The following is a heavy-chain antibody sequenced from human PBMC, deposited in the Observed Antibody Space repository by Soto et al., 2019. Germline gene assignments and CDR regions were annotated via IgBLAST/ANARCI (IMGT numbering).Heavy chain of an antibody. CDR1: GGTISSSSYY. J-gene: IGHJ4*02. D-gene: IGHD4-17*01. CDR2: IYYSGST. Sequence: PSETLSLTCTVSGGTISSSSYYWGWIRQPPGKGLEWIGSIYYSGSTYYNPSLKSRVTISVDTSKNQFSLKLSSVTAADTAVYYCASMHDYGETSFDYWGQGTLVTVSS. V-gene: IGHV4-39*01. CDR3: ASMHDYGETSFDY.